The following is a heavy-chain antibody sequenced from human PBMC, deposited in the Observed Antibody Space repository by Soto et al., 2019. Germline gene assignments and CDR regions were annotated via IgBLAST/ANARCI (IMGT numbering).Heavy chain of an antibody. Sequence: SXKVSCKTSGYTXADFYIHLVRQAPGQGFEWIGWMNPNTGGAVYAQKFLGMVAITSDTSISTAYMELIRLSSNDTDVYFCATSTYDDFWSGCFWGQGTLVTVSS. V-gene: IGHV1-2*02. J-gene: IGHJ4*02. CDR3: ATSTYDDFWSGCF. CDR1: GYTXADFY. D-gene: IGHD3-3*01. CDR2: MNPNTGGA.